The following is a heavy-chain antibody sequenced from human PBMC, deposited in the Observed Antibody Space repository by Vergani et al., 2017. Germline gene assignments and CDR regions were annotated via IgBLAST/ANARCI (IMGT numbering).Heavy chain of an antibody. CDR1: GYTFTDYA. CDR2: INTNTGNP. V-gene: IGHV7-4-1*02. CDR3: EKCYLSDPDWLCDS. J-gene: IGHJ4*02. Sequence: QVQLVQSGSELKKPGAPVNASCEASGYTFTDYAMTWVRQAPGQGLEWMGWINTNTGNPTYAQGFTGRVVFSLDTSVSTAYLLINSLKAEDTAVYYCEKCYLSDPDWLCDSWCQGTLVTVSS. D-gene: IGHD3-9*01.